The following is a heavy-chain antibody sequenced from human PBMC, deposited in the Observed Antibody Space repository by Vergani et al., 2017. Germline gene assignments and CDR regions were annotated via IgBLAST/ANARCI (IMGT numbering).Heavy chain of an antibody. V-gene: IGHV1-8*01. CDR2: MNPNSGNT. D-gene: IGHD3/OR15-3a*01. J-gene: IGHJ4*02. Sequence: QVQLVQSGAEVKKPGASVKVSCKASGYTFTSYDINWVRQATGQGLEWMGWMNPNSGNTGYAQKFQGRVTMTRNTSISTAYMELSSLRSEDTAVYYCARGLLVSWLPGGSPLDLGYWGQGTLVTVSS. CDR3: ARGLLVSWLPGGSPLDLGY. CDR1: GYTFTSYD.